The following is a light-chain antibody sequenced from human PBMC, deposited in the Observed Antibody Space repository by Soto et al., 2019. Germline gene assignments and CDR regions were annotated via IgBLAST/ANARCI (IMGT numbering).Light chain of an antibody. J-gene: IGLJ1*01. Sequence: QSALTQPRSVSGSPGQSITISCTGTSSDVGGYNYVSWYRQHPGKAPKLMIYDVSKRPSGVPDRFSGSKSGNTASLTISGLQAEDEVDYYCCSYAGSYTHYVFGTGTNVTVL. CDR2: DVS. CDR1: SSDVGGYNY. V-gene: IGLV2-11*01. CDR3: CSYAGSYTHYV.